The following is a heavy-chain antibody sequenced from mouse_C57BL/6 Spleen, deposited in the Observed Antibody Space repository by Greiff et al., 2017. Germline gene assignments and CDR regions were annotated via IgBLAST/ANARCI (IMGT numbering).Heavy chain of an antibody. CDR1: GYTFTNYW. D-gene: IGHD4-1*01. V-gene: IGHV1-63*01. Sequence: VQLQQSGAELVRPGTSVKMSCKASGYTFTNYWIGWAKQRPGHGLEWIGDIYPGGGYTNYNEKFKGKATLTADKSSSTAYMQFSSLTSEDSAIYYCESGGPLGAMDYWGQGTSVTVSS. CDR2: IYPGGGYT. CDR3: ESGGPLGAMDY. J-gene: IGHJ4*01.